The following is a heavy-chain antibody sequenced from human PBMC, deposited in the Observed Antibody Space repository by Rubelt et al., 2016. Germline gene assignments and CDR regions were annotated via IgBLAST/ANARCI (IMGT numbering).Heavy chain of an antibody. Sequence: GSTNYNPSLKSRVNISVDTSKNQFSLKLSSVTAADTAVYYCAREVYCGGDCYSEDAFDIWGQGTMVTVSS. CDR2: GST. D-gene: IGHD2-21*02. V-gene: IGHV4-59*01. J-gene: IGHJ3*02. CDR3: AREVYCGGDCYSEDAFDI.